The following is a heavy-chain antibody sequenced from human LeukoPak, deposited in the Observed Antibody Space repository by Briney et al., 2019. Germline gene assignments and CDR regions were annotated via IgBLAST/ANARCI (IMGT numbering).Heavy chain of an antibody. V-gene: IGHV3-30-3*01. Sequence: GRSPRLSCAASGFTFSSYAMHWVRQAPGKGLEWVAVISYDGSNKYYADSVKGRFTISRDNSKNTLYLQMNSLRAEDTAVYYCAKDDPGYCSSTSCSFDYWGQGTLVTVSS. D-gene: IGHD2-2*03. CDR3: AKDDPGYCSSTSCSFDY. J-gene: IGHJ4*02. CDR2: ISYDGSNK. CDR1: GFTFSSYA.